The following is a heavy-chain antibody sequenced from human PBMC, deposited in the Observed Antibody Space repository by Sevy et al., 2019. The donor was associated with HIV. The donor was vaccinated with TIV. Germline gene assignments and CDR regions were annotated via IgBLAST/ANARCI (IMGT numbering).Heavy chain of an antibody. J-gene: IGHJ4*02. D-gene: IGHD5-18*01. CDR3: AKKMGGGSGMAFLVDY. CDR1: GFTFSNFA. V-gene: IGHV3-23*01. Sequence: GGSLRLSCAASGFTFSNFAMGWVRHAPGKGLDRISVISGTGDYTYYADSVKGRFTISRDNSENTLSLQMNSLRAEDTAIFYCAKKMGGGSGMAFLVDYWGQGTLVTVSS. CDR2: ISGTGDYT.